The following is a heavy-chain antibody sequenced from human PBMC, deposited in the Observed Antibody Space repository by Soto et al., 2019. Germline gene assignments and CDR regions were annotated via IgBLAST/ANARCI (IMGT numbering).Heavy chain of an antibody. J-gene: IGHJ6*02. Sequence: GASVKVSCKASGYTFTGYYMHWVLQAPGQGLEWMGWINPNSGGTNYAQKFQGRVTMTRDTSISTAYMELSRLRSDDTAVYYCARDPNGSRGYSGYDFFYYYYGMDVWGQGTTVTVSS. D-gene: IGHD5-12*01. V-gene: IGHV1-2*02. CDR1: GYTFTGYY. CDR3: ARDPNGSRGYSGYDFFYYYYGMDV. CDR2: INPNSGGT.